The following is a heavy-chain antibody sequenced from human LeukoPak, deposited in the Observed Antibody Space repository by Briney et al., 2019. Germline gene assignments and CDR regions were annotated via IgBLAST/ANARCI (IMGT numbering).Heavy chain of an antibody. V-gene: IGHV4-30-4*08. Sequence: SETLSLTCTASGGSISSGGYYWSWIRQPPGKGLEWIGYIYYSGSTYYNPSLKSRVTISVDTSKNQFSLKLSSVTAADTAVYYCATSFDSSGGNPFDYWGQGTLVTVSS. D-gene: IGHD6-19*01. CDR2: IYYSGST. CDR3: ATSFDSSGGNPFDY. CDR1: GGSISSGGYY. J-gene: IGHJ4*02.